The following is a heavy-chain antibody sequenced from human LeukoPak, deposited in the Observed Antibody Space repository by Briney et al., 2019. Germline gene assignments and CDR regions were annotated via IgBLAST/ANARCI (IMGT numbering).Heavy chain of an antibody. V-gene: IGHV3-21*06. CDR2: ISGSGFYI. J-gene: IGHJ4*02. CDR1: GFTFGDYS. D-gene: IGHD3-22*01. Sequence: GGSLRLSCAVSGFTFGDYSMNWVRQAPGKGLGWVSSISGSGFYIYYLDSVKGRFTISRDNAKNSLYLQMDSPRAEDTAVYYCARVPYETSGYFFDNWGQGILVTVSS. CDR3: ARVPYETSGYFFDN.